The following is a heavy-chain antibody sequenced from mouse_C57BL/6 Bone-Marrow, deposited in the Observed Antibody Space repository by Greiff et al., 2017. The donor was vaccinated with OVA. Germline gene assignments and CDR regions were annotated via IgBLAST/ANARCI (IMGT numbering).Heavy chain of an antibody. CDR2: IWTGGGT. J-gene: IGHJ2*01. Sequence: VMLVESGPGLVAPSQSLSITCTVSGFSLTSSAISWVRQPPGKGLEWLGVIWTGGGTNYNSALKSRLSISKENTKSKVFLRLNSLQTDDTARDYCARNWGGYFDYWGQGTTLTVSS. CDR3: ARNWGGYFDY. CDR1: GFSLTSSA. V-gene: IGHV2-9-1*01. D-gene: IGHD1-1*02.